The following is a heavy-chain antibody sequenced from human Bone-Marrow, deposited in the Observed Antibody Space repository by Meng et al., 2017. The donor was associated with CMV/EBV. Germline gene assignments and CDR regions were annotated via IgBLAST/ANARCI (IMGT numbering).Heavy chain of an antibody. CDR1: GFTFNTYG. CDR3: AKDGGSGHSWLDP. V-gene: IGHV3-33*06. Sequence: GESLKISCAASGFTFNTYGMNWVRQVPGKGLEWVAVIWFDGRYEYYADSVKGRFTISRDNSNNMLYLLMNSLRAEDTAVYYCAKDGGSGHSWLDPWGQGTLVTVSS. J-gene: IGHJ5*02. D-gene: IGHD3-10*01. CDR2: IWFDGRYE.